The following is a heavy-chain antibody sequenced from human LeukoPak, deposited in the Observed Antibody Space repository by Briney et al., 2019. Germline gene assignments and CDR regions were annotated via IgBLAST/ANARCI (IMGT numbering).Heavy chain of an antibody. CDR2: IIPIFGTA. V-gene: IGHV1-69*13. CDR3: ARGAAMVYPSFDY. CDR1: GGTFSSYA. D-gene: IGHD5-18*01. J-gene: IGHJ4*02. Sequence: ASVKVSCKASGGTFSSYAISWVRQAPGQGLEWMGGIIPIFGTAHYAQKFQGRVTITADESTSTAYMELSSLRSEDTAVYYCARGAAMVYPSFDYWGQGTLVTVSS.